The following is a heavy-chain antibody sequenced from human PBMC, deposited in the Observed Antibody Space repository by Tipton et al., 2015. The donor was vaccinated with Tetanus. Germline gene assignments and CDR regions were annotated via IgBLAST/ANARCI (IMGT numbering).Heavy chain of an antibody. CDR1: GFTFSDYS. CDR3: ARGPGSGIYWSWFDP. D-gene: IGHD3-3*01. CDR2: ISGSSNYI. V-gene: IGHV3-21*01. Sequence: SGFTFSDYSMNWVRQAPGKGLEWVSSISGSSNYINYADSVKGRFTISRANARNSLYLQMNSLRGDDTGVYFCARGPGSGIYWSWFDPWGQGTLVTVSS. J-gene: IGHJ5*02.